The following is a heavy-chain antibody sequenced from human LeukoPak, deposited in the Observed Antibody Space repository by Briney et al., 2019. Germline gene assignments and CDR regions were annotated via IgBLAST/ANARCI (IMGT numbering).Heavy chain of an antibody. CDR3: ARNSCSGGSCYENRGYFDY. CDR2: IYISGST. J-gene: IGHJ4*02. CDR1: GGSISSGSYY. Sequence: PSQTLSLTCTVSGGSISSGSYYWGWIRQPAGKGLEWIGRIYISGSTNYNPSLKSRVTISVDTSKNQFSLKLSSVTAADTAVYYCARNSCSGGSCYENRGYFDYWGQGTLVTVSS. V-gene: IGHV4-61*02. D-gene: IGHD2-15*01.